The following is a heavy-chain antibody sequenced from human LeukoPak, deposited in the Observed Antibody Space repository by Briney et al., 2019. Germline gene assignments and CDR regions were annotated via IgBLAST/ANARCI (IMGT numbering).Heavy chain of an antibody. V-gene: IGHV3-30*02. CDR2: IRYDGSNK. CDR3: AKDRSTYYIWFGEYK. CDR1: GFTFSIYG. J-gene: IGHJ4*02. Sequence: GGSLRLSCAASGFTFSIYGMHWVRQAPGKGLGWVAFIRYDGSNKYYADSVKGRFTISRDNSKNTLYLQMNSLRAEDTAVYYCAKDRSTYYIWFGEYKWGQGTLVTVSS. D-gene: IGHD3-10*01.